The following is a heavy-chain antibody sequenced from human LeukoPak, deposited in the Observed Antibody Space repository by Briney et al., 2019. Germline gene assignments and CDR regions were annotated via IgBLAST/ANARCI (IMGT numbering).Heavy chain of an antibody. CDR2: ISYDGSNK. J-gene: IGHJ5*02. CDR1: GFTFSSYG. CDR3: AKATSTGWFDP. Sequence: PGRSLRLSCAASGFTFSSYGMHWVRQAPGKGLEWVAVISYDGSNKYYADSVKGRFTISRDNSKNTLYLQMNSLRAEDTAVYYCAKATSTGWFDPWGQGTLVTVSS. V-gene: IGHV3-30*18. D-gene: IGHD4-11*01.